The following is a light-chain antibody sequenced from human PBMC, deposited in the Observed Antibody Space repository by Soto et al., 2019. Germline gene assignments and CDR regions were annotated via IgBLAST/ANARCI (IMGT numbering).Light chain of an antibody. J-gene: IGLJ1*01. CDR3: AAWDDSLYGRV. CDR2: NND. CDR1: SSNIGANT. Sequence: QSALTQPPSASGTPGQRVTISCSGSSSNIGANTVNWYQQLPGTAPKLLISNNDQRPSGVPDRFSGSKSGTSASLAISRLQSEDDADYYCAAWDDSLYGRVFGSGTKVTVL. V-gene: IGLV1-44*01.